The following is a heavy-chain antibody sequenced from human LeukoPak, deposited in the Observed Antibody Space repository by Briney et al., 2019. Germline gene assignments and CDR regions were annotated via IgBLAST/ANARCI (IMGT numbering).Heavy chain of an antibody. CDR2: IGSDNKP. CDR1: GFTFIAAA. Sequence: GGSLRLSCAAPGFTFIAAATTWGRQAPGKGLEWVSSIGSDNKPHYSESVKGRFAISRDNSKSMLFLQLNSLRAEDTALYYCARDLDYYVTMDVWGQGTTVTVSS. V-gene: IGHV3-23*01. D-gene: IGHD3-10*02. J-gene: IGHJ6*02. CDR3: ARDLDYYVTMDV.